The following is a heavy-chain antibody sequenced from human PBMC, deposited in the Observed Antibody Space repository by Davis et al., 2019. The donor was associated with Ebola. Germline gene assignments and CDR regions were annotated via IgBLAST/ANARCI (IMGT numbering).Heavy chain of an antibody. D-gene: IGHD6-13*01. V-gene: IGHV4-61*08. Sequence: MPGGSLRLSCTVSGGSISSGGYYWSWIRQHPGKGLEWIGYIYYSGSTNYNPSLKSRVTISVDTSKNQFSLKLSSVTAADTAVYYCARGGRIAATTYWFDPWGQGTLVTVSS. CDR2: IYYSGST. CDR1: GGSISSGGYY. J-gene: IGHJ5*02. CDR3: ARGGRIAATTYWFDP.